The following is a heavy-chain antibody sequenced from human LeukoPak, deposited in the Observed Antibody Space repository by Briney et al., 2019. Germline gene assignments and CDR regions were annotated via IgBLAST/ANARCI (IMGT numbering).Heavy chain of an antibody. D-gene: IGHD1-26*01. CDR2: IKQDGSEK. CDR3: AREKWYYYYGMDV. J-gene: IGHJ6*02. V-gene: IGHV3-7*01. Sequence: PGGSLRLSCAPSGFTFSSYWMSWVRQAPGKGLEWVANIKQDGSEKYYVDSVKGRFTISRDNAKNSLYLQMNSLRAEDTAVYYCAREKWYYYYGMDVWGQGTTVTVSS. CDR1: GFTFSSYW.